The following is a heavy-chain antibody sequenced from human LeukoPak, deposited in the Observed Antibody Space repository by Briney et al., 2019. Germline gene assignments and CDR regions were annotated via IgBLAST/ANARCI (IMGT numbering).Heavy chain of an antibody. Sequence: GGSLRLSCAASGFTVSSNYMSWVRQAPGKGQEWVSVIYSGGSTYYADSVKGRFTISRDNSKNTLYLQMNSLRAEDTAVYYCARAIVFDAFDIWGQGTMVTLSS. CDR3: ARAIVFDAFDI. V-gene: IGHV3-53*01. D-gene: IGHD3-16*02. CDR2: IYSGGST. CDR1: GFTVSSNY. J-gene: IGHJ3*02.